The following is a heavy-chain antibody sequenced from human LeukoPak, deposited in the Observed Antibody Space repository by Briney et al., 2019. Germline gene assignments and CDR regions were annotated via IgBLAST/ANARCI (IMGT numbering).Heavy chain of an antibody. CDR3: ARDGDYYDSSGYYRLHDFDY. V-gene: IGHV4-34*01. J-gene: IGHJ4*02. CDR2: INHRGST. CDR1: GGSFSGYY. D-gene: IGHD3-22*01. Sequence: SETLSLTCAVYGGSFSGYYWSWIRQPPGKGLEWIGEINHRGSTNYNPSLKSRVTISVDTSKNQFSLKLSSVTAADTAVYYCARDGDYYDSSGYYRLHDFDYWGQGTLVTVSS.